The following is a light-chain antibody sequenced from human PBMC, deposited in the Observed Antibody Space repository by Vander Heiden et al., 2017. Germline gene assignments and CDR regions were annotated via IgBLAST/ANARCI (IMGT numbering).Light chain of an antibody. Sequence: DIVMTQSPASLVVSLGERSTINCKSSQSVLYSSNNKNYLAWYQQKPGQPPKLLIYWASTRESGVPDRFSGSGSGTDFTLTISSLHAEDVAVYYCQRYYTTPRTFGQGTKVEIK. CDR2: WAS. CDR3: QRYYTTPRT. CDR1: QSVLYSSNNKNY. V-gene: IGKV4-1*01. J-gene: IGKJ1*01.